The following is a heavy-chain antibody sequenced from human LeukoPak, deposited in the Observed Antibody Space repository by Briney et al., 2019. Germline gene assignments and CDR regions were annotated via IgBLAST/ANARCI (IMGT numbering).Heavy chain of an antibody. D-gene: IGHD2-2*01. CDR3: ARRIVVVPAAIRSYWYFDL. Sequence: SETLSLTCTVSGGSISSGDYYWSWIRQPPGKGLEWIGYIYYSGSTYYNPSLKSRVTISVDTSKNQFSLKLSSVTAADTAVYYCARRIVVVPAAIRSYWYFDLWGRGTLVTVSS. CDR2: IYYSGST. J-gene: IGHJ2*01. V-gene: IGHV4-30-4*01. CDR1: GGSISSGDYY.